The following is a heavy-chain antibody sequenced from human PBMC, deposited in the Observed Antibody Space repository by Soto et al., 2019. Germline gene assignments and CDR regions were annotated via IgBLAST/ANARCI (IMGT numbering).Heavy chain of an antibody. Sequence: QLQLQESGPGLVKPSETLSLTCTVSGGSISSSSYYWGWIRQPPGKGLEWIGSIYYSGNTYYTPSLTSRATIAVETPKNQFSLRLSSVSAAATAVYYCARGGGRYCTGGSCHVASWGQGTLVTVSS. V-gene: IGHV4-39*01. CDR3: ARGGGRYCTGGSCHVAS. J-gene: IGHJ4*02. D-gene: IGHD2-15*01. CDR2: IYYSGNT. CDR1: GGSISSSSYY.